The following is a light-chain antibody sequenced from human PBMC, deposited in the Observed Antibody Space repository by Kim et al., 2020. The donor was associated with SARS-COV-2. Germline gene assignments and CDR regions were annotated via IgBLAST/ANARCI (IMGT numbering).Light chain of an antibody. CDR1: SSDVGSYNS. CDR2: DVS. Sequence: QSALTQPASVSGSPGQSITISCTGTSSDVGSYNSVSWYQQHPGKAPKLMIFDVSKRPSGVSNRFSGSKSGNTASLTISGLQAEDEADYYCNSYTTSTTWVFGGGTQLTVL. V-gene: IGLV2-14*03. J-gene: IGLJ3*02. CDR3: NSYTTSTTWV.